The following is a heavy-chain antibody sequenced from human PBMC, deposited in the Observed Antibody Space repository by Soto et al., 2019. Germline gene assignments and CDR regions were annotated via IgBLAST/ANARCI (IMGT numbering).Heavy chain of an antibody. V-gene: IGHV3-33*01. CDR1: GFTFSSYG. Sequence: QAQLVESGGGVVQPGRSLRLSCAASGFTFSSYGMHWVRQAPGKGLEWVAVIWYDGSNKYYADSVKGRFTISRDNSKNTLYLQMTSLRAEDTAVYYCARNTAMVTLEAHDAFDIWGQGTMVTVSS. D-gene: IGHD5-18*01. J-gene: IGHJ3*02. CDR3: ARNTAMVTLEAHDAFDI. CDR2: IWYDGSNK.